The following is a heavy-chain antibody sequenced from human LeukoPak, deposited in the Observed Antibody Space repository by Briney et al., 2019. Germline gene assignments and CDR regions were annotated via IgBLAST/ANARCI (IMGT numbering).Heavy chain of an antibody. Sequence: SETLSLTCTVSGGSISSYYWSWIRQPPGKGLEWIGSIYHSGSTYYNPSLKSRVTMSVDRSKNQFSLKLSSVTAADTAVYYCARLTFYSDSSGYYMPDYWGQGTLVTVSS. CDR1: GGSISSYY. D-gene: IGHD3-22*01. V-gene: IGHV4-59*08. J-gene: IGHJ4*02. CDR2: IYHSGST. CDR3: ARLTFYSDSSGYYMPDY.